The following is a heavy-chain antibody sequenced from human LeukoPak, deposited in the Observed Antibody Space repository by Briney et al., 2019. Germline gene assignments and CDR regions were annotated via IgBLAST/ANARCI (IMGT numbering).Heavy chain of an antibody. V-gene: IGHV3-9*01. J-gene: IGHJ4*02. Sequence: PGGSLRLSCAASGFTFDDYAMHWVRQAPGKGLEWVSGISWNSGSIGYAGSVKGRFTTSRDNAKNSLYLQMNSLRAEDTALYYCAKGGIAVAGTVDYWGQGTLVTVSS. CDR1: GFTFDDYA. D-gene: IGHD6-19*01. CDR3: AKGGIAVAGTVDY. CDR2: ISWNSGSI.